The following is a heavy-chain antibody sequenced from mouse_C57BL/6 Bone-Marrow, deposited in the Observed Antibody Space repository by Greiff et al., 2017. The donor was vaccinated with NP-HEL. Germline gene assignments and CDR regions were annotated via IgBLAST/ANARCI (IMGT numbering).Heavy chain of an antibody. CDR1: GYSITSDY. Sequence: VQLKESGPGLAKPSQTLSLTCSVTGYSITSDYWNWIRKFPGNKLEYMGYISYSGSTYYNPSPKSRISITRDTSTNQYYLQMNSVTTEDTATYYCARSPLWLRRNYYAMDYGGQGTSVTVSS. CDR3: ARSPLWLRRNYYAMDY. CDR2: ISYSGST. V-gene: IGHV3-8*01. J-gene: IGHJ4*01. D-gene: IGHD2-2*01.